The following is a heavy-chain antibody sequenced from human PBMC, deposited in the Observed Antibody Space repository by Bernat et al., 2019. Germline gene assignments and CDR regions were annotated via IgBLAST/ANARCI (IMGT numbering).Heavy chain of an antibody. CDR2: IYWDDDK. D-gene: IGHD3-16*01. CDR1: GFSLSTSGVG. Sequence: QITLKESGPTLVKPTQTLTLTCTFSGFSLSTSGVGVGWIRQPPGKALEWLALIYWDDDKRYSPSLKSRLTITKDTSKNQVVLTRTNLDPVDTAKFYCENGGGGMIDPWGQGTLVTVSS. CDR3: ENGGGGMIDP. V-gene: IGHV2-5*02. J-gene: IGHJ5*02.